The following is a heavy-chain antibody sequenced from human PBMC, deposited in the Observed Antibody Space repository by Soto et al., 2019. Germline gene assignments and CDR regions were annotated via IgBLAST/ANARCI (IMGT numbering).Heavy chain of an antibody. V-gene: IGHV4-34*01. J-gene: IGHJ5*02. CDR1: GGSFSGYY. CDR3: ARVYYDFWSGPKGWFDP. CDR2: INHSGST. Sequence: SETLSLTCAVYGGSFSGYYWSWIRQPPGKGLEWIGEINHSGSTNYNPSLKSRVTISVDTSKNQFSLKLSSVTAADTAVYYCARVYYDFWSGPKGWFDPWGQGTLVTVSS. D-gene: IGHD3-3*01.